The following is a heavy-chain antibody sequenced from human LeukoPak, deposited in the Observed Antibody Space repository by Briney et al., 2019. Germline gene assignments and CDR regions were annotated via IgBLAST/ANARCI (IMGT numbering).Heavy chain of an antibody. V-gene: IGHV4-59*08. CDR1: GGSISDYY. CDR3: ARHPLRGGFDY. CDR2: IFDSGDT. J-gene: IGHJ4*02. Sequence: SETLSLTCTVPGGSISDYYWSWIRQPPGKGLEWIAYIFDSGDTRYNPSLKSRVSISLDTSKNQFSLKLNSVTAADTAVYFCARHPLRGGFDYWGQGTLVTVSS.